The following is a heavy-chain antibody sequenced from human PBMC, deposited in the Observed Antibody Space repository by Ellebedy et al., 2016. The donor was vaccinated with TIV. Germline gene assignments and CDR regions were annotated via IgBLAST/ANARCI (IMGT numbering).Heavy chain of an antibody. J-gene: IGHJ4*02. CDR3: ARTRYSSSWPDF. CDR2: ISSHNGNS. V-gene: IGHV1-18*04. D-gene: IGHD5-18*01. CDR1: GYKFINYG. Sequence: AASVKVSCKASGYKFINYGYTWVRQAPGQGLEWVGYISSHNGNSNYGKNFEGRVTMTTDRPTATVFMELGSLRSDDTAMSSCARTRYSSSWPDFWGQGTLVTVSS.